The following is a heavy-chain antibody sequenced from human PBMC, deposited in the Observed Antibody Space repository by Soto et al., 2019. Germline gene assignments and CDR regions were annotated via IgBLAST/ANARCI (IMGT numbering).Heavy chain of an antibody. CDR3: ARAPSIVVVTYYFDY. J-gene: IGHJ4*02. D-gene: IGHD2-15*01. Sequence: SVKVSCKASGGTFSSYAISWVRQAPGQGLEWMGGIIPIFGTANYAQKFQGRVTITADESTSTAYMELSSLRSEDTAVYYCARAPSIVVVTYYFDYWGQGTLVTVSS. CDR2: IIPIFGTA. CDR1: GGTFSSYA. V-gene: IGHV1-69*13.